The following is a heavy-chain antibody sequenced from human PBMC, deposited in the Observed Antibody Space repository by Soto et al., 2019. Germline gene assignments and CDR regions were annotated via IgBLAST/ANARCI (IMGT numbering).Heavy chain of an antibody. CDR1: GASISSSNYY. V-gene: IGHV4-39*01. D-gene: IGHD4-17*01. Sequence: PSETLSLTCTVSGASISSSNYYWGWIRQPPGRGLEWIGTMYYSGRTYYNPSLKSRVTTSVDTSKNQFSLKLSAVTATDTAVYYCARHGNTVTTGYYYGMDVRGQGTTVTVSS. CDR2: MYYSGRT. CDR3: ARHGNTVTTGYYYGMDV. J-gene: IGHJ6*02.